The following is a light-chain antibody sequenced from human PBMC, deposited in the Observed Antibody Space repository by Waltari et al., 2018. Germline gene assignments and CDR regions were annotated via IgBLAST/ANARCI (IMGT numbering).Light chain of an antibody. J-gene: IGKJ2*01. CDR3: QHGYEAPYN. V-gene: IGKV1-39*01. CDR2: RAS. CDR1: ENINKY. Sequence: DIQMTQSPSALSVSVGDRVTITCRASENINKYLNWYHQKPGKAPTLLIFRASTLQGGVPSRFSGSGSGTDYTLTITNLQSEDLGTYFCQHGYEAPYNFGQGTKLEIK.